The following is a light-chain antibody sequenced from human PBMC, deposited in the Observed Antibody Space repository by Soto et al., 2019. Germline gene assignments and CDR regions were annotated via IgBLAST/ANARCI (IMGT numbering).Light chain of an antibody. J-gene: IGLJ1*01. CDR1: SSNFGAGFD. Sequence: QSVLTQPPSVSGAPGQSVTISCTGSSSNFGAGFDVHWYQQLPGTAPKLLIYGISNRPSGVPDRFSGSKSGTSAYLAITGLKAEDEAVYYCQPYDGRVTGNVFGNGTKVTVL. CDR2: GIS. V-gene: IGLV1-40*01. CDR3: QPYDGRVTGNV.